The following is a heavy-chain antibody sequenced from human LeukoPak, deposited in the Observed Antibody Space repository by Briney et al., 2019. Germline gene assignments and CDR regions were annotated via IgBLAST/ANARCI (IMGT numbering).Heavy chain of an antibody. CDR3: ARVPEWRPEVDAFDI. Sequence: PGGSLRLSCATSGFTFINYWMTWVRQAPGKGLEWVANIKQDGSEQKYVDSVKGRFTISRDNAKNSLYLQMNSLRAEDTAVYYCARVPEWRPEVDAFDIWGQGTMVTVSS. CDR2: IKQDGSEQ. D-gene: IGHD3-3*01. J-gene: IGHJ3*02. CDR1: GFTFINYW. V-gene: IGHV3-7*01.